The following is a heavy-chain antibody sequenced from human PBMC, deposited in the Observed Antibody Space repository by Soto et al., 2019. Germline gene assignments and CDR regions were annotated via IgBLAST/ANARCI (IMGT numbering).Heavy chain of an antibody. CDR1: RGSFSSYA. CDR2: IIPIFGTA. D-gene: IGHD6-6*01. Sequence: GVSVKVTSKASRGSFSSYASSWVRQATAQGLEWMGVIIPIFGTANYAQKFRGRVTITADKSTSTAYMELSSLRSEDTAVYYCARDWSSSSSQYYYYYYGMDVWGQGTTVTVSS. CDR3: ARDWSSSSSQYYYYYYGMDV. V-gene: IGHV1-69*06. J-gene: IGHJ6*02.